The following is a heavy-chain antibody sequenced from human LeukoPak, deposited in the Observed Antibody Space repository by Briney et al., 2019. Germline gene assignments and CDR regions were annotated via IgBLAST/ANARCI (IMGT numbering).Heavy chain of an antibody. CDR2: IAYDGSDK. D-gene: IGHD6-13*01. CDR3: AKDLQQLPDY. CDR1: GFTFITYG. Sequence: PGGSLRLSCAASGFTFITYGMHWVRQAPGKGLEWVALIAYDGSDKRYGDSVKGRFTISRDNSKNTLYLQMNSLRAEDTAVYYCAKDLQQLPDYWGQGTLVTVSS. V-gene: IGHV3-30*18. J-gene: IGHJ4*02.